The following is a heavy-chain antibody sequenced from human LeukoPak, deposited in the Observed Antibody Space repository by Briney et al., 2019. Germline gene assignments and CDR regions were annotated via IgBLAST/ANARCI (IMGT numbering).Heavy chain of an antibody. CDR2: IYYSGRT. D-gene: IGHD3-22*01. Sequence: KPSETLSLTCSVSGGSISTSNYYWSWIRQPPWNGLEWIANIYYSGRTYYNPSLKSRVTISMDTSKNQFSLKLSSVTAADTAVYYCARLYYYDSSGPPLWGQGTLVTVSS. J-gene: IGHJ4*02. CDR1: GGSISTSNYY. CDR3: ARLYYYDSSGPPL. V-gene: IGHV4-39*01.